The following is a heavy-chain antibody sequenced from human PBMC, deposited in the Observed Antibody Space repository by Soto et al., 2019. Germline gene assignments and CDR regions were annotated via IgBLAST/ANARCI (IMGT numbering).Heavy chain of an antibody. CDR2: ISSTSSFT. D-gene: IGHD5-12*01. CDR1: GFTFSDSY. J-gene: IGHJ4*02. Sequence: QVQLVESGGGSVKPGGSLRLSCVASGFTFSDSYMSWVRQAPGKGLEWVSYISSTSSFTDYAESVKGRFTISRDNAKNSLFLQMNSLRAEDTALYYCARRDGYNYFDFWGQGTLVSVSS. CDR3: ARRDGYNYFDF. V-gene: IGHV3-11*06.